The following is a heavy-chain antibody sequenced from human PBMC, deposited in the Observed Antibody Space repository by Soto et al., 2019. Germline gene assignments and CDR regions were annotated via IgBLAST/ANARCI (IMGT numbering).Heavy chain of an antibody. CDR1: GFTFSSYA. Sequence: GGSLRLSCAASGFTFSSYAMSWVRQAPGKGLEWVSSISGSSGSIYYADSVEGRFTISRDNAKNSLYLQMNSLRAEDTAVYYCARALPTAYYDYIPGYWGQGTLVTVSS. CDR3: ARALPTAYYDYIPGY. CDR2: ISGSSGSI. D-gene: IGHD3-16*01. V-gene: IGHV3-21*01. J-gene: IGHJ4*02.